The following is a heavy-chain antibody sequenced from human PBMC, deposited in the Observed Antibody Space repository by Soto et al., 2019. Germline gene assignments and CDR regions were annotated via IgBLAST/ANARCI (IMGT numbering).Heavy chain of an antibody. D-gene: IGHD4-17*01. J-gene: IGHJ4*02. CDR1: GASISSYY. V-gene: IGHV4-59*01. CDR2: IHNGERT. Sequence: SLPCSFSGASISSYYWSWFRQAPGKGLEYIGYIHNGERTNYNPSLESRVTISADTSKNQFSLRLSSVTAADTAMYYCSYGDSPGPIEHWGQGTLVTVSS. CDR3: SYGDSPGPIEH.